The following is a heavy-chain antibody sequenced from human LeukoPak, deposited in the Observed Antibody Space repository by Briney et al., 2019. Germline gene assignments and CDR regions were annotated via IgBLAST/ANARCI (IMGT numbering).Heavy chain of an antibody. CDR1: GSSISGYY. D-gene: IGHD1-14*01. Sequence: SETLSLTCTVSGSSISGYYWSWIRQPPGKGLEWIGDIYFGGTTNYKTSLKSRVTISLHTSTNQFSLNLTSVTAADTAEYFCARRTAKWNHRSPEFDPWGQGTLVIVSS. V-gene: IGHV4-59*08. CDR2: IYFGGTT. J-gene: IGHJ5*01. CDR3: ARRTAKWNHRSPEFDP.